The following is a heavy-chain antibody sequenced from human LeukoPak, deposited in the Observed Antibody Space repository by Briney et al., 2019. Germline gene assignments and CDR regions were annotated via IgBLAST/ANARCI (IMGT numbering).Heavy chain of an antibody. CDR3: ARDKGSAAGTLDY. CDR1: GYTFTGYY. V-gene: IGHV1-2*02. J-gene: IGHJ4*02. D-gene: IGHD6-13*01. Sequence: ASVKVSCKAAGYTFTGYYMDWVRQAPGQGLEWMGWINPNSGGTNYAQKFQGRVTMTRDTSISTAYMELSRLRSDDTAVYYCARDKGSAAGTLDYWGQGTLVTVSS. CDR2: INPNSGGT.